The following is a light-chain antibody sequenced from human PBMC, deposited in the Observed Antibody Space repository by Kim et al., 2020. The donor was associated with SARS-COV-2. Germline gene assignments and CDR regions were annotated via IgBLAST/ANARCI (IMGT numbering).Light chain of an antibody. V-gene: IGLV1-51*01. J-gene: IGLJ3*02. CDR1: SSNIGTNF. CDR2: DNT. CDR3: GTWDSSLSGAV. Sequence: QSVLTQPPSVSAAPGQKVTISCSGTSSNIGTNFVSWYQQLPGAAPQLLIYDNTKRPSGIPDRFSGSKSGTSATLGITGLQTGDEADYYCGTWDSSLSGAVFGGGTQLTVL.